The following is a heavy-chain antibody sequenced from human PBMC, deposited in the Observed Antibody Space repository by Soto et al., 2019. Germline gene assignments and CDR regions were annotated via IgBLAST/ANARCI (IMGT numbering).Heavy chain of an antibody. D-gene: IGHD4-17*01. CDR1: GYTFTSYG. Sequence: ASVKVSCKASGYTFTSYGISWVRQAPGQRLEWMGWINAYNGNTNYAQNLQGRVTMTTETSTNTAYMELRSLRSDDTAVYYCARDHDYGGKSDWGQGTLVTVS. V-gene: IGHV1-18*01. CDR3: ARDHDYGGKSD. CDR2: INAYNGNT. J-gene: IGHJ4*02.